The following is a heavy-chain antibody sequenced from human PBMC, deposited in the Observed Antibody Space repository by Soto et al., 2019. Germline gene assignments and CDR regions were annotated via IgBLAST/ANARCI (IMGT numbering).Heavy chain of an antibody. CDR3: ALRDGYNLEHDAFDI. Sequence: GSLRLSCAASGFTFSSYGMHWVRQAPGKGLEWVAVISYDGSNKYYADSVKGRFTISRDNSKNTLYLQMNSLRAEDTAVYYCALRDGYNLEHDAFDIWGQGTMVT. J-gene: IGHJ3*02. D-gene: IGHD5-12*01. CDR1: GFTFSSYG. V-gene: IGHV3-30*03. CDR2: ISYDGSNK.